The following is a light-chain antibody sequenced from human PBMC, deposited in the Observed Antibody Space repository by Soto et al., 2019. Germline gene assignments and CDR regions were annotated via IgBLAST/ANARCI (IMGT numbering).Light chain of an antibody. CDR3: QQCYSTPWT. V-gene: IGKV1-39*01. Sequence: DIQMTQSPSSLSASVGDRVTITCRASQSISSYLNWYQQKPGKAPKLLIYAASSLQSGVPSRFSGSESGTEFTLIISSLQTEDFATYYCQQCYSTPWTFGQGTKVEIK. CDR1: QSISSY. CDR2: AAS. J-gene: IGKJ1*01.